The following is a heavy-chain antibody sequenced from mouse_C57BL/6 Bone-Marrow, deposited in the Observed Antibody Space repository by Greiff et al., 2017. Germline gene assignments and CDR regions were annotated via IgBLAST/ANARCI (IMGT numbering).Heavy chain of an antibody. J-gene: IGHJ4*01. Sequence: QVQLKESGPGLVQPSQSLSITCTVSGFSLTSYGVHWVRQSPGKGLEWLGVIWSGGSTDYNAAFISRLSISKDKSKSQVFFKMNRLQADDTAIYYCARKDYGYDYAMDYGGQGASVTVSS. CDR3: ARKDYGYDYAMDY. CDR2: IWSGGST. V-gene: IGHV2-2*01. CDR1: GFSLTSYG. D-gene: IGHD2-2*01.